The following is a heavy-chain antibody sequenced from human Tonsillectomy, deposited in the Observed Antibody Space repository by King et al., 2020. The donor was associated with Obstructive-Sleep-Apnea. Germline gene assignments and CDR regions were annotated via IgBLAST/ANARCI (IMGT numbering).Heavy chain of an antibody. Sequence: QLQESGPGLVKPSETLSLTCTVSGGSISSGSYYWGWIRQPPGKGLERSGSIYYSGKIYYNPSLKSRVIISVDTSKNQFSLRRSSVTAADTAVYYCGTERAPGANWFDPWGQGTLVTVSS. CDR1: GGSISSGSYY. CDR3: GTERAPGANWFDP. V-gene: IGHV4-39*07. D-gene: IGHD6-13*01. CDR2: IYYSGKI. J-gene: IGHJ5*02.